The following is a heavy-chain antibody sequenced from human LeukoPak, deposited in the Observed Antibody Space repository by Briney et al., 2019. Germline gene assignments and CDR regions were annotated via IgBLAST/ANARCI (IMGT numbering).Heavy chain of an antibody. V-gene: IGHV4-39*07. CDR1: GGSISSSSYY. CDR3: ARARSGYYFAPFDY. Sequence: SETLSLTCTVSGGSISSSSYYWGWIRQPPGKGLEWIGSIYYSGSTYYNPSLKSRVTISVDTSKNQFSLKLSSVTAADTAVYYCARARSGYYFAPFDYWGQGTLVTVSS. D-gene: IGHD3-22*01. CDR2: IYYSGST. J-gene: IGHJ4*02.